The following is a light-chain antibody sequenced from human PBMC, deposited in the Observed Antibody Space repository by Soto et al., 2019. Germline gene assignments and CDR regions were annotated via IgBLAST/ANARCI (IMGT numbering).Light chain of an antibody. CDR1: QSVSSY. J-gene: IGKJ4*01. CDR3: QQRSNWPFP. CDR2: DAS. Sequence: EIVLTQSPATLSLSPGERATLSCRASQSVSSYLAWYQQKPGQAPRLLIYDASNRATGIPARFSGSGSGTDFTPTIRSLEPEDCAVYYCQQRSNWPFPFGGGTKLEIK. V-gene: IGKV3-11*01.